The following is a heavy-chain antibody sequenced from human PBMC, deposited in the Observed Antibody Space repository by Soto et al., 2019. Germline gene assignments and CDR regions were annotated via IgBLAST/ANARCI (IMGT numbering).Heavy chain of an antibody. V-gene: IGHV3-13*01. Sequence: PGGSLRLSCVASGFNFETHAMHWVRQVTGKGLEWVAGIGTLFDRFYPDYVKGRFTISRENAKTSVFLQMNKLRTGDTGIYYCARGRSNDFVSSPPSMFDPRGQGTLVTVSS. CDR1: GFNFETHA. J-gene: IGHJ5*02. CDR2: IGTLFDR. D-gene: IGHD1-1*01. CDR3: ARGRSNDFVSSPPSMFDP.